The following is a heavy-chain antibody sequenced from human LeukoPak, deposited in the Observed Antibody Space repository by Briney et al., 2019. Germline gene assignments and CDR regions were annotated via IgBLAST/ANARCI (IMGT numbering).Heavy chain of an antibody. J-gene: IGHJ5*02. D-gene: IGHD3-22*01. V-gene: IGHV4-39*07. CDR2: IYNSGST. CDR1: GGSISSSHYY. CDR3: ARDLYYGSNLRLFDP. Sequence: SETLSLTCTVSGGSISSSHYYWDRVRQPPGKGLEWIGNIYNSGSTYYNPSLKRRVTISIDTSKNQFSLKLSSVTAADTAMYYCARDLYYGSNLRLFDPWGQGTLVTVSS.